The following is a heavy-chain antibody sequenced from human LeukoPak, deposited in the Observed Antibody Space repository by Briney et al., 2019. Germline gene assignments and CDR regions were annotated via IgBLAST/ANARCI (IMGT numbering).Heavy chain of an antibody. Sequence: ASVKVSCKASGYTFTGYYLRWVRQAPGQGLDWMGWINPNSGGTTYAQNFKGRVTMTWDTSISTAYMELSRLRSDDTAVYYCARGLWGTWNFDYWGQGTLVTVSS. J-gene: IGHJ4*02. CDR2: INPNSGGT. V-gene: IGHV1-2*02. D-gene: IGHD3-16*01. CDR1: GYTFTGYY. CDR3: ARGLWGTWNFDY.